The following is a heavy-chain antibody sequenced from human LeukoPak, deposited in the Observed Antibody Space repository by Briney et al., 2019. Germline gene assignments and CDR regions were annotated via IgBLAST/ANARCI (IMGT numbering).Heavy chain of an antibody. Sequence: ASVKVSCKASGYTFTSYYVHWVRQAPGQGLEWVGIINNPSGGSTSYAQNFQGRVTMTRDTSTSTVYMELSSLRSEDTAVYYCAREKGGSYWDYWGQGTLVTVSS. CDR3: AREKGGSYWDY. CDR2: INNPSGGST. CDR1: GYTFTSYY. D-gene: IGHD1-26*01. J-gene: IGHJ4*02. V-gene: IGHV1-46*01.